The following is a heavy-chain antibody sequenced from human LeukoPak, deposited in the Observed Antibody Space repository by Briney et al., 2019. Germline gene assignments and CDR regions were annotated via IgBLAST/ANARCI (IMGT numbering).Heavy chain of an antibody. J-gene: IGHJ4*02. D-gene: IGHD5-18*01. CDR3: ARRGSGYGYDY. CDR1: GYTFTDYY. V-gene: IGHV1-2*04. CDR2: INPNNDDT. Sequence: ASVKVSCKASGYTFTDYYMHWVRQAPGQGLEWMGWINPNNDDTNYAQKFQGWVTMTRDTSISTAYMELSSLTSDDTAVYYCARRGSGYGYDYWGQGTLVTVSS.